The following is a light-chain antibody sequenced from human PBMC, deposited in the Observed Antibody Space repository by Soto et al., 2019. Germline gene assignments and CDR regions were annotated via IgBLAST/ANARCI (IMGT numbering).Light chain of an antibody. V-gene: IGLV2-14*01. Sequence: SALTQPASLSGSPGQSITISCTGTSSDIGAYDYVSWFQQHPGKAPKLMISEVNNRPSGVSNRFSGSKSGNTAYLTISGLQVEDEAEYFCSSFTTTTTHVFGTGPKATVL. CDR3: SSFTTTTTHV. CDR2: EVN. J-gene: IGLJ1*01. CDR1: SSDIGAYDY.